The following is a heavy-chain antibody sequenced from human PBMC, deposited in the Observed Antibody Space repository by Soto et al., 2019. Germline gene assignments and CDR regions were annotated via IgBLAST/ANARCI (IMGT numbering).Heavy chain of an antibody. CDR2: ISYDGSNK. Sequence: GGSLRLSCAASGFTFSSYAMHWVRQAPGKGLEWVAVISYDGSNKYYADSVKGRFTISRDNSKNTLYLQMNSLRAEDTAVYYCARDPTHPLITIDVFGVFDPWRHGTLVTVSS. CDR1: GFTFSSYA. V-gene: IGHV3-30-3*01. J-gene: IGHJ5*02. CDR3: ARDPTHPLITIDVFGVFDP. D-gene: IGHD3-3*01.